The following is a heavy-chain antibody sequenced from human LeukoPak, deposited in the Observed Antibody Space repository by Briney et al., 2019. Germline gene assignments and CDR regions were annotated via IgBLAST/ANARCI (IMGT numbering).Heavy chain of an antibody. Sequence: SETLSLTCAVYGGSFSGYYWSWIRQPPGKGLEWIGEINHSGSTNYNPSLKSRVTILVDTSKNQFSLKLSSVTAADTAVYYCARGYQLLDYWGQGTLVTVSS. CDR3: ARGYQLLDY. CDR1: GGSFSGYY. V-gene: IGHV4-34*01. J-gene: IGHJ4*02. D-gene: IGHD2-2*01. CDR2: INHSGST.